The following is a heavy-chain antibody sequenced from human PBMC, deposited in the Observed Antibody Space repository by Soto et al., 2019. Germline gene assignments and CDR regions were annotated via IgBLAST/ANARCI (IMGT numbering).Heavy chain of an antibody. Sequence: ASVKVSCKASGYTFINFDISWVRQAAGQGLEWLGWMNPGSGQTGYASKFQGRVAMTRDASTGTSHLELSSLTSDDTAVYYCARMASAGTLNWFDPGGQGTLVTVSS. CDR1: GYTFINFD. V-gene: IGHV1-8*02. CDR3: ARMASAGTLNWFDP. CDR2: MNPGSGQT. D-gene: IGHD6-13*01. J-gene: IGHJ5*02.